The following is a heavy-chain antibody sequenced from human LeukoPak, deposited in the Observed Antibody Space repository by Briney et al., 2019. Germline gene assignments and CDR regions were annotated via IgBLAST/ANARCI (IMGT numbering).Heavy chain of an antibody. CDR1: GASISSNY. CDR2: IHYSGST. J-gene: IGHJ4*02. V-gene: IGHV4-59*01. CDR3: ARDGSFDC. Sequence: SETLSLTCTVSGASISSNYWSWIRQPPGQGLEWIGYIHYSGSTGYNPSLKSRVTISLDTSKNEFSLKLNSATAADTAVYYCARDGSFDCWGQGTLVTVSS. D-gene: IGHD5-12*01.